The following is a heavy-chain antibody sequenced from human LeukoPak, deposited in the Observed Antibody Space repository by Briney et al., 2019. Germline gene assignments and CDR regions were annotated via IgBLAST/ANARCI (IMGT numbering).Heavy chain of an antibody. D-gene: IGHD6-6*01. CDR3: TRYRSSSLGESFDY. Sequence: GGSLRLSCTASGLTFGEYAMTWFRQAPGKGLEWVSFIRSKAYGGTTEYAASVKGRFTISRDDSKSIAYLQMNSLKTEDTAVYYCTRYRSSSLGESFDYWGQGTLVTVPS. V-gene: IGHV3-49*03. CDR1: GLTFGEYA. CDR2: IRSKAYGGTT. J-gene: IGHJ4*02.